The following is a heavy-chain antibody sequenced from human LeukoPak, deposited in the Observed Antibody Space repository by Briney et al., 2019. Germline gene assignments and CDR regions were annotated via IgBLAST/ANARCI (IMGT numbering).Heavy chain of an antibody. CDR3: AKTPSSWYLYNWFDP. J-gene: IGHJ5*02. Sequence: GGSLRLSCAASRFTFSSYAMSWVRQAPGKGLEWVSAISGSGGSTYYADSVKGRFTISRDNSKSTLYLQMNSLRAEDTAVYYCAKTPSSWYLYNWFDPWGQGTLVTVSS. CDR2: ISGSGGST. CDR1: RFTFSSYA. D-gene: IGHD6-13*01. V-gene: IGHV3-23*01.